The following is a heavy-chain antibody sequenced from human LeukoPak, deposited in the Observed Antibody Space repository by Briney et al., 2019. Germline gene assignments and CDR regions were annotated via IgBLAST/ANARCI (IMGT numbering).Heavy chain of an antibody. CDR1: GGSISSFY. Sequence: SETLSLTCTVSGGSISSFYWSWIRQPPGKGPEWIGYIYYSGSANYNPSLKSRVTISVDTSKNQFSLKLNSVTAADTAVYYCARSYSSGPFDLWGQGTLVIASS. CDR2: IYYSGSA. D-gene: IGHD6-19*01. V-gene: IGHV4-59*01. CDR3: ARSYSSGPFDL. J-gene: IGHJ4*02.